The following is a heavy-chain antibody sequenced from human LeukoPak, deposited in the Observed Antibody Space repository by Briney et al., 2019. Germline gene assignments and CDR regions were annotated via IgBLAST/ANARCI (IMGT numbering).Heavy chain of an antibody. V-gene: IGHV3-23*01. CDR1: GFTFSSYA. D-gene: IGHD3-3*01. CDR3: AKAFWSGYYYGMAV. J-gene: IGHJ6*02. CDR2: ISGSGGST. Sequence: GGSLRLSCAASGFTFSSYAMSWVRQAPGKGLEWVSAISGSGGSTYYADSVKGRFTISRDNSKNTLSLQINSLRAEDTAVSYCAKAFWSGYYYGMAVWGQGTTVTVSS.